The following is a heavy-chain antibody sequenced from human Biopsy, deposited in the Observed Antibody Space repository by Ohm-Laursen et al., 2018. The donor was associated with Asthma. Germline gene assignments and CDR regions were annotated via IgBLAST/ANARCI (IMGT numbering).Heavy chain of an antibody. J-gene: IGHJ4*02. D-gene: IGHD1-26*01. CDR1: GFTFSSYA. V-gene: IGHV3-23*01. CDR3: AKRGSYFDY. Sequence: SLRLSCAASGFTFSSYAMSWVRQAPGKGLEWVSAISGSGGSTYYADSVKGRFTISRDKSKNTLYMQMNSLRAEDTAVYYYAKRGSYFDYWGQGTLVTVSS. CDR2: ISGSGGST.